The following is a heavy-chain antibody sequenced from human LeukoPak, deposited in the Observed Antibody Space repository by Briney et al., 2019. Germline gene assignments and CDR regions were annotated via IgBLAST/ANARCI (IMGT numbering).Heavy chain of an antibody. CDR2: IKQDGSEK. V-gene: IGHV3-7*01. Sequence: QPGGSLRLSCAASGFTFSSYWMSWVRQAPGKGLEWVANIKQDGSEKYYVDSVKGRFTISRDNAKNSLYLQMNSLRAEDTAVYYCARDRTYYYYYMDVWGKGPTVTVSS. J-gene: IGHJ6*03. CDR3: ARDRTYYYYYMDV. CDR1: GFTFSSYW.